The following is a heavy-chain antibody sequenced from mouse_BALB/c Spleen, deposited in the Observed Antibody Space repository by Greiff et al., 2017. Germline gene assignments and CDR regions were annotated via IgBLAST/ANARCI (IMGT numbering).Heavy chain of an antibody. Sequence: EVQLVESGGGLVQPGGSRKLSCAASGFTFSSFGMHWVRQAPEKGLEWVAYISSGSSTIYYADTVKGRFTISRDNPKNTLFLQMTSLRSEDTAMYYCARSYYDYDPFDYWGQGTTLTVSS. CDR3: ARSYYDYDPFDY. V-gene: IGHV5-17*02. CDR2: ISSGSSTI. CDR1: GFTFSSFG. J-gene: IGHJ2*01. D-gene: IGHD2-4*01.